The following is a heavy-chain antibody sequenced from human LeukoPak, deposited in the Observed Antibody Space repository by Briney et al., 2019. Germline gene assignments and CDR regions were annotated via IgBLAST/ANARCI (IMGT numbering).Heavy chain of an antibody. CDR1: GFTFSSYA. CDR3: AKKGIYSGSGAYYFDY. V-gene: IGHV3-23*01. CDR2: ISGSGGST. D-gene: IGHD3-10*01. J-gene: IGHJ4*02. Sequence: GGSLRLSCAASGFTFSSYAMSWVRQAPGKRLEWVSAISGSGGSTYYADSVKGRFTISRDNSKNTLYLQMNSLRAEDTAVYYCAKKGIYSGSGAYYFDYWGQGTLVTVSS.